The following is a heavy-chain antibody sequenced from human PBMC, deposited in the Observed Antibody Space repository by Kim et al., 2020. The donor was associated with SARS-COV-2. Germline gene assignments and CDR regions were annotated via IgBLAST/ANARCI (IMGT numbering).Heavy chain of an antibody. CDR3: ARHSLPYYDILPGYYSPYYFDP. D-gene: IGHD3-9*01. CDR2: IYYSGST. Sequence: SETLSLTCTVSGGSISSSSYYWGWIRQHPGKGLEWIGSIYYSGSTYYNPSLKSRVTISVDTSKNQFSLKLSSVTAADTAVYYCARHSLPYYDILPGYYSPYYFDPWGQGTLVTVSS. V-gene: IGHV4-39*01. J-gene: IGHJ4*02. CDR1: GGSISSSSYY.